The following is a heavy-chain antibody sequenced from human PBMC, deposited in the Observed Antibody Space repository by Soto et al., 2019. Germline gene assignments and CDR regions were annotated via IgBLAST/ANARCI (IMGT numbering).Heavy chain of an antibody. J-gene: IGHJ4*02. V-gene: IGHV4-4*02. CDR1: GASVSSTYW. Sequence: SETLSLTCAVSGASVSSTYWWSWVRQPPGKGPEWTGEINHRGSANYNPSLKSRVTISVDISKSQFSLRLTSVTAADTAVYYCARYNAASGTYYFDFWGQGALVTVSS. CDR3: ARYNAASGTYYFDF. D-gene: IGHD6-13*01. CDR2: INHRGSA.